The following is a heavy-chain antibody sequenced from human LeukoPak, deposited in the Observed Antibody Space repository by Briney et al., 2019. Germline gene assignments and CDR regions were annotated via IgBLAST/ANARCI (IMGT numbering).Heavy chain of an antibody. CDR2: IYHSGST. CDR1: GGSISSGGYS. V-gene: IGHV4-30-2*01. CDR3: ASSTIMITFGGADAFDI. J-gene: IGHJ3*02. D-gene: IGHD3-16*01. Sequence: SETLSLTCAVSGGSISSGGYSWSWIRQPPGKGLEWIGYIYHSGSTYYNPSLKSRVTISVDRSKNQFSLKLSSVTAADTAVCYCASSTIMITFGGADAFDIWGQGTMVTVSS.